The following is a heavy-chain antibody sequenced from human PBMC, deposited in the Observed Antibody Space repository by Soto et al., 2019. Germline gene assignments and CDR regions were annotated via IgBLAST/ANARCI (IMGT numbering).Heavy chain of an antibody. Sequence: GGSLRLSCAASGFTFSSYGMHWVRQAPGKGLEWVAVISYDGSNKYYADSVKGRFTISRDNSKNTLYLQMNSLRAEDTAVYYCAKDGGSWYESAFYDYYYMDVWGKGTTVSVSS. J-gene: IGHJ6*03. CDR1: GFTFSSYG. CDR2: ISYDGSNK. V-gene: IGHV3-30*18. D-gene: IGHD6-13*01. CDR3: AKDGGSWYESAFYDYYYMDV.